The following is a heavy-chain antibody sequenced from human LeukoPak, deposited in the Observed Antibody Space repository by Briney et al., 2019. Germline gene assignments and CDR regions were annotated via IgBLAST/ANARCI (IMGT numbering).Heavy chain of an antibody. CDR1: GFTFSSAW. V-gene: IGHV3-15*01. D-gene: IGHD1-14*01. J-gene: IGHJ4*02. CDR2: IRADGTT. Sequence: GGSLRLSCAASGFTFSSAWMSWVRQAPGKGLEWVARIRADGTTDYAAPVKGRFTISRDDSMNTLSLQMDSLKIGDTAVYYCAADVPSPPAQIDYWGQGTPVTVSS. CDR3: AADVPSPPAQIDY.